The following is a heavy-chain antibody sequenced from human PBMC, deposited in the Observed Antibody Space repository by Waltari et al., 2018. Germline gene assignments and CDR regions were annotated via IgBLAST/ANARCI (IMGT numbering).Heavy chain of an antibody. Sequence: EVQLVESGGGLVKPGGSLRLSCAAAGFTFSNAWMSWVRQAPGKGLEWCWRIKRKTEGGTAAYAAPVEGRFTISRDDSENTLFLQMNSLRSEDTAVYYCIHYYRYAMDAWGQGTAVTVSS. D-gene: IGHD3-22*01. J-gene: IGHJ6*02. V-gene: IGHV3-15*01. CDR2: IKRKTEGGTA. CDR3: IHYYRYAMDA. CDR1: GFTFSNAW.